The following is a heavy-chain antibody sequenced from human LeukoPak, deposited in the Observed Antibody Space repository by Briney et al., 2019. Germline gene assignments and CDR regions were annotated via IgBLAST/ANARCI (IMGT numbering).Heavy chain of an antibody. CDR3: VKGWCSSTSCTSHFDF. J-gene: IGHJ4*02. Sequence: GGSLRLSCSASGFTFSSYAIHWVRQAPGKGLEYVSAISGNGGSTYYADSVKGRFTISRDNSKNTLYLQMSNLRTEDTAVCYCVKGWCSSTSCTSHFDFWGQGTLVTVSS. CDR1: GFTFSSYA. CDR2: ISGNGGST. V-gene: IGHV3-64D*09. D-gene: IGHD2-2*01.